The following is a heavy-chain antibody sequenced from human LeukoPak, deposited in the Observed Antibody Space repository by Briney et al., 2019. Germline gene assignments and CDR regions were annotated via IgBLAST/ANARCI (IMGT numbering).Heavy chain of an antibody. CDR3: TYSSSSSYYFDY. Sequence: GGSLRLSCTASGFTFGDYAMSWVRQAPGKGLEWVGFIRSKAYGGTTEYAASVKGRFTISRDDSKSIVYLQMNSLKTEDTAVYYCTYSSSSSYYFDYWGQGTLVTVSS. J-gene: IGHJ4*02. CDR1: GFTFGDYA. CDR2: IRSKAYGGTT. V-gene: IGHV3-49*04. D-gene: IGHD6-6*01.